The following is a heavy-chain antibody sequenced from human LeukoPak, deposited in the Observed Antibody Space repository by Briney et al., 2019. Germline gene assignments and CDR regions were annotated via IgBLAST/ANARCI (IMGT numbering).Heavy chain of an antibody. CDR1: GFTFSSYG. V-gene: IGHV3-30*02. J-gene: IGHJ4*02. CDR3: AREVNLDWLWGTFDY. Sequence: GGSLRLSCAASGFTFSSYGMHWVRQAPGKGLEWVAFIRYDGSNKYYADSVMGRFTISRDNSKNALYLQTNSLGPADTAVYYCAREVNLDWLWGTFDYWGQGTLVTVSS. CDR2: IRYDGSNK. D-gene: IGHD3/OR15-3a*01.